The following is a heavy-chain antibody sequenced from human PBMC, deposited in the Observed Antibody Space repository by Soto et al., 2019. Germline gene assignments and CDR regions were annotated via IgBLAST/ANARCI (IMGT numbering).Heavy chain of an antibody. CDR3: ARGSGIVALPGELEDVNYDY. V-gene: IGHV4-34*01. J-gene: IGHJ4*02. Sequence: QVQLQQWGAGLVKPSETLSLSCAVYGQSFSGHSWAWIRQPPGKGLEWIGEINERGSTYYNPSLNSRVTISTDTSKNQFSLKLSSVSAADTAAYFCARGSGIVALPGELEDVNYDYWGQGTLVNVSS. D-gene: IGHD1-1*01. CDR1: GQSFSGHS. CDR2: INERGST.